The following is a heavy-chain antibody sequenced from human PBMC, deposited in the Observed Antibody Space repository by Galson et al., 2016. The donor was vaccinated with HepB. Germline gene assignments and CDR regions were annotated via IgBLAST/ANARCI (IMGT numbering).Heavy chain of an antibody. D-gene: IGHD5-12*01. J-gene: IGHJ4*02. CDR1: GFTFSNYA. Sequence: LRLSCAASGFTFSNYAMSWVRQAPGKGLEWIGEINHRGSTNYNPSLTSRVTISDDTSKKQFSLNLSSVTAADTAVYYCARASSGSDYWGQGTLVTVSS. CDR2: INHRGST. V-gene: IGHV4-34*01. CDR3: ARASSGSDY.